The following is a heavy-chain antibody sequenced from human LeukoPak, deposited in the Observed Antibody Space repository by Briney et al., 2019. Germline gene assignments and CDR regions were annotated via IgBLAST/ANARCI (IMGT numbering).Heavy chain of an antibody. V-gene: IGHV4-34*01. CDR2: INHSGST. J-gene: IGHJ5*02. CDR3: ARGSHRRAWFDP. CDR1: GGSFSGYY. Sequence: SETLSLTCAVYGGSFSGYYWSWIRQPPGKGLEWIGEINHSGSTNYNPSLKSRVTISVDTSKNQFSLKLSSVTAADTAVYYCARGSHRRAWFDPWGQGTLVTVPS.